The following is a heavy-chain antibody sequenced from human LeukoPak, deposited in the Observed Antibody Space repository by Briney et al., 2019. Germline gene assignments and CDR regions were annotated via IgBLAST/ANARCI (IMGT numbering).Heavy chain of an antibody. CDR1: GFTFSSYW. V-gene: IGHV3-7*03. J-gene: IGHJ4*02. CDR3: ATYYYESSGYYYGH. Sequence: GGSLRLSCAASGFTFSSYWMSWVRQAPGKGLEWVANMKQDGSEKYYVDSVKGRFTISRDNAKNSLYLQMNSLRAEDTAVYYCATYYYESSGYYYGHWGQGTLVTVSS. D-gene: IGHD3-22*01. CDR2: MKQDGSEK.